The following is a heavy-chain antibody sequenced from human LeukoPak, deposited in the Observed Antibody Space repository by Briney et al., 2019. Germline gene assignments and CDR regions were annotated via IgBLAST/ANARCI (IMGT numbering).Heavy chain of an antibody. V-gene: IGHV3-64*01. CDR1: GFTFSSYA. J-gene: IGHJ4*02. CDR3: ARGYLRSVAVAGTRTYYFDY. Sequence: PGGSLRLSCAASGFTFSSYAMHWVRQAPGKGLEYVSAISSNGGSTYYANSVKGRFTIPRDNSKNTLYLQMGSLRAEDMAVYYCARGYLRSVAVAGTRTYYFDYWGQGTLVTVSS. D-gene: IGHD6-19*01. CDR2: ISSNGGST.